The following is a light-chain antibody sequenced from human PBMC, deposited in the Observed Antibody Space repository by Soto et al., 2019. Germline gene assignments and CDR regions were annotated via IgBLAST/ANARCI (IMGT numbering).Light chain of an antibody. CDR3: QQTYNTPWT. CDR2: AAS. J-gene: IGKJ1*01. Sequence: DIQMTQSPSSLSASVGDRVTITCRASPSISTYLNWYHQKPGKAPKLLIYAASSLHSGVPSRFSGSGSGTDFALTISSLQPEDFATYYCQQTYNTPWTFGQGTKVDIK. V-gene: IGKV1-39*01. CDR1: PSISTY.